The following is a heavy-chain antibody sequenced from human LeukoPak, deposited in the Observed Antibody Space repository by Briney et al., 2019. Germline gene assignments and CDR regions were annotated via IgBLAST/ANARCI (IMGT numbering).Heavy chain of an antibody. V-gene: IGHV4-61*05. CDR2: IYYSGST. J-gene: IGHJ4*02. CDR1: GGSISSSNYY. CDR3: ASQGPVPDGWYSRPFDY. D-gene: IGHD6-19*01. Sequence: SETLSLTCTVSGGSISSSNYYWGWIRQPPGKGLEWIGYIYYSGSTNYNPSLKSRVTISVDTSKNQFSLKLSSVTAADTAVYYCASQGPVPDGWYSRPFDYWGRGTLVTVSS.